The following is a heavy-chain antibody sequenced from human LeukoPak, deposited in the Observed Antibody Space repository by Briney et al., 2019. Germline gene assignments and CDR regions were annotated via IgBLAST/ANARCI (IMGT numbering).Heavy chain of an antibody. J-gene: IGHJ6*02. D-gene: IGHD5-18*01. V-gene: IGHV1-18*01. CDR2: ISAYNGNT. Sequence: ASVKVSCKASGYTFTSYGISWVRQAPGQGLEWMGWISAYNGNTNYAQKLQGRVTMTTDTSTSTAYMELRSLRSDDTAVYYCASGYSYFYYYGMDVWGQGTTVTVSS. CDR3: ASGYSYFYYYGMDV. CDR1: GYTFTSYG.